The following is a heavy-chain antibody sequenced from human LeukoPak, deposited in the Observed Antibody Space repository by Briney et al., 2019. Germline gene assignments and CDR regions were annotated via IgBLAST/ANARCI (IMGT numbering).Heavy chain of an antibody. V-gene: IGHV4-38-2*01. CDR2: IYHNGGT. D-gene: IGHD4-17*01. CDR3: VRAPGAYYFDY. CDR1: GYSISSGYY. J-gene: IGHJ4*02. Sequence: SETLSLTCAVSGYSISSGYYWGWIRQPPGKGLEWIGSIYHNGGTYDNPSLKSRVSISVDTSKNQFSLKLSSVTAADTAIYYCVRAPGAYYFDYWGREPWSPSPQ.